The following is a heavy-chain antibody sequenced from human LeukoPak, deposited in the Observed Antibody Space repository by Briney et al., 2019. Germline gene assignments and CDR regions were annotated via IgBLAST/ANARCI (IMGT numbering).Heavy chain of an antibody. D-gene: IGHD4-17*01. V-gene: IGHV3-53*01. CDR2: IYSGDNT. CDR1: GFTVSSNY. Sequence: GGSLRLSCAASGFTVSSNYMSWVRQAPGKGLEWVSVIYSGDNTYYADSVKGRFTISRDNSKNTLHLQMNSLRAEDTAVYYCASGTTVTTFDYRGQGTLVTVSS. J-gene: IGHJ4*02. CDR3: ASGTTVTTFDY.